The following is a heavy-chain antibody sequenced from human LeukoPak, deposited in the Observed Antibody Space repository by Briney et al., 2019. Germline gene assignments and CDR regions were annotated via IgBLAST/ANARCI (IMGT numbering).Heavy chain of an antibody. J-gene: IGHJ4*02. V-gene: IGHV3-30*18. CDR1: GFTFSSYG. CDR3: AKYLGY. D-gene: IGHD3-10*01. Sequence: GGSPRLSCAASGFTFSSYGMHWVRQAPGKGLEWVAAISYDGNNKYYSDSVKGRITISRDNSKNTLYLQMNSLRAEDTAVYYCAKYLGYWGQGTLVTVSS. CDR2: ISYDGNNK.